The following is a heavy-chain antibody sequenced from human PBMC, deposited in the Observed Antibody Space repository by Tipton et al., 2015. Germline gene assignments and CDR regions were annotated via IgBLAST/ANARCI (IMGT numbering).Heavy chain of an antibody. J-gene: IGHJ4*02. D-gene: IGHD6-19*01. CDR1: GDSFRDYY. Sequence: TLSLTCTVSGDSFRDYYWAWIRQPAGKGLEWIGHIYSSGSSKYNPSIKSRATTSIDTSKNQFSLKLTSVTAADTAIYYCGRDRLAVAGIDYWGQGTLVTVSS. CDR2: IYSSGSS. CDR3: GRDRLAVAGIDY. V-gene: IGHV4-4*07.